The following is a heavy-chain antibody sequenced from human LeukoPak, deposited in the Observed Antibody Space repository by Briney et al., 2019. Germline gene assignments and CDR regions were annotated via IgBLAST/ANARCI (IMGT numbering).Heavy chain of an antibody. CDR3: AREPAWTYCSSTSCYKKPEYFQH. D-gene: IGHD2-2*02. J-gene: IGHJ1*01. V-gene: IGHV3-48*01. Sequence: GGSLRLSCAAPGFTFSSYSMNWVRQAPGKGLEWVSYISSSSSTIYYADSMKGRFTISRDNAKNSLYLQMNSLRAEDTAVYYCAREPAWTYCSSTSCYKKPEYFQHWGQGTLVTVSS. CDR1: GFTFSSYS. CDR2: ISSSSSTI.